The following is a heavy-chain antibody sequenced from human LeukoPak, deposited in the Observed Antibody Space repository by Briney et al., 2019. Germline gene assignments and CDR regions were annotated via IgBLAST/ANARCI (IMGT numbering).Heavy chain of an antibody. CDR3: ARGLGYSSPSN. V-gene: IGHV4-34*01. CDR1: GGSFSGYY. CDR2: INHSGST. D-gene: IGHD6-6*01. Sequence: PSETLSLTCAVYGGSFSGYYWSWIRQPPGKGLEWIGEINHSGSTNYNPSLKSRVTISVDTSKNQFSLKLSSVTAADTAVYYCARGLGYSSPSNWGQGTLVTVSS. J-gene: IGHJ4*02.